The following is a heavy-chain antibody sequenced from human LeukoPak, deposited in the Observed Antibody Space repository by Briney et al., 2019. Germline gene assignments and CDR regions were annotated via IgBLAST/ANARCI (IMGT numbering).Heavy chain of an antibody. J-gene: IGHJ5*02. V-gene: IGHV3-33*06. Sequence: GGSLRLSCAASGFTFSSYGMHWIRQAPGKGLEWVVVIWYDGSNKYYADSVKGRFTISRDNSKNTLYLQMNSLRAEDTAVYYCAKDLVGASSSWGQGTLVTVSS. CDR2: IWYDGSNK. CDR3: AKDLVGASSS. CDR1: GFTFSSYG. D-gene: IGHD1-26*01.